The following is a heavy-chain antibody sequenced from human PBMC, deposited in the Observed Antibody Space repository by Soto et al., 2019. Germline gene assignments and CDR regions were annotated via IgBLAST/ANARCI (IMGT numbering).Heavy chain of an antibody. V-gene: IGHV4-39*01. D-gene: IGHD3-3*01. Sequence: QLQLQESGPGLVKPSETLSLTCTVSGGSISSSSYYWGWIRQPPGKGLEWIGSIYYSGSTYYNPSLKSRVTISVDTSKNQFSLKLSSVTAADTAVYYCARLEPKYYDFWSGYYIGAFDIWGQGTMVTVSS. CDR1: GGSISSSSYY. CDR3: ARLEPKYYDFWSGYYIGAFDI. CDR2: IYYSGST. J-gene: IGHJ3*02.